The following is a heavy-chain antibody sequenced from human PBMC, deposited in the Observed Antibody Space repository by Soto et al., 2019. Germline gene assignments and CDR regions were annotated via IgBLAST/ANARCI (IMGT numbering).Heavy chain of an antibody. CDR3: AIASVTRIRGEPPAH. J-gene: IGHJ4*02. CDR1: GIIFSAFA. D-gene: IGHD3-10*01. V-gene: IGHV3-23*01. Sequence: QPGGSLRLSCTASGIIFSAFAMSWVRQAPGKGLEWVSGITGSGGSTNYADSVKGRFTIFRDNSKDTLYLQMHSLGVDDTAIYYCAIASVTRIRGEPPAHWGQGTLVTVSS. CDR2: ITGSGGST.